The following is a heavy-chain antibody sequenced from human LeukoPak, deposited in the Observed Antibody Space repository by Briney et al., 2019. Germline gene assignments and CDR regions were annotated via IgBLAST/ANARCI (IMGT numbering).Heavy chain of an antibody. D-gene: IGHD3-10*01. V-gene: IGHV3-74*03. CDR2: INTVGSST. CDR3: ASTYGSGSYYPFDY. Sequence: GGSLRLSCAAPGFSFTNNWMHWVRQAPGKGLVWVSRINTVGSSTTYADSVKGRFTISRDNAKKTLYLQMSSLRAEDTAVYYCASTYGSGSYYPFDYWGQGTLVTVSS. CDR1: GFSFTNNW. J-gene: IGHJ4*02.